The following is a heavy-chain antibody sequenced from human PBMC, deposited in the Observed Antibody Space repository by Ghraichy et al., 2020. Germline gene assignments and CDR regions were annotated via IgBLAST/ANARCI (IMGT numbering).Heavy chain of an antibody. Sequence: SETLSLTCTVSVDSINNYFWNWIRLPPGKGLEWIGYIQYSGYTNYNPSLKSRVAISVHTSKNQFSLSLSSVTAADTAVYYCARSPSPYTVASLYYFDYWGPGTLVTVSS. CDR3: ARSPSPYTVASLYYFDY. CDR2: IQYSGYT. D-gene: IGHD4-23*01. V-gene: IGHV4-59*01. CDR1: VDSINNYF. J-gene: IGHJ4*02.